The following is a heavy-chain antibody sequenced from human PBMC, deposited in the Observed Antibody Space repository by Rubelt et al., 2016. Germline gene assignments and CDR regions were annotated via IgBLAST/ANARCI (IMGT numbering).Heavy chain of an antibody. CDR1: GSTFTNYG. V-gene: IGHV1-3*01. Sequence: QVQLVQSGAEVKKPGASVKVSCKASGSTFTNYGMHWVRQAPGPRLEWMGWIAAGNGYTKYSQKLKDRVSITRDASANTAYMELSSLRSEDTAVYYCASAVGYQNQGNFQHWGQGTLVTVSS. CDR2: IAAGNGYT. D-gene: IGHD3-16*02. J-gene: IGHJ1*01. CDR3: ASAVGYQNQGNFQH.